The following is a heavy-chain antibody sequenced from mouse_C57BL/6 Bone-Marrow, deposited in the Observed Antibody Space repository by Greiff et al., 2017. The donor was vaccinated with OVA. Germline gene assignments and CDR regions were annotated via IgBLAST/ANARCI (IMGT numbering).Heavy chain of an antibody. D-gene: IGHD1-1*01. V-gene: IGHV1-53*01. CDR3: ARYSSYCWYFDV. CDR2: INPSNGGT. Sequence: QVQLQQPGTELVKPGASVKLSCKASGYTFTSYWMHWVKQRPGQGLEWIGNINPSNGGTNYNEKFKSKATLTVDKSSSTAYLQLSSLTSEDSAVYYCARYSSYCWYFDVWGTGTTVTVSS. J-gene: IGHJ1*03. CDR1: GYTFTSYW.